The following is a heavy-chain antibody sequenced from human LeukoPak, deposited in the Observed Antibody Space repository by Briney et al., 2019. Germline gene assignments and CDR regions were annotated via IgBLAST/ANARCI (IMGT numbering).Heavy chain of an antibody. Sequence: GGSLRLSCAASGFTFSSYWMSWVRQAPGKGLEWVANIKQDGSEKYYVDSVKGRFTISRDNAKNSLYLQMNSLRAEDTAVYYCARDPGSYYDSRPSYYFDYWGQGTLVTVSS. CDR3: ARDPGSYYDSRPSYYFDY. V-gene: IGHV3-7*01. J-gene: IGHJ4*02. D-gene: IGHD3-22*01. CDR1: GFTFSSYW. CDR2: IKQDGSEK.